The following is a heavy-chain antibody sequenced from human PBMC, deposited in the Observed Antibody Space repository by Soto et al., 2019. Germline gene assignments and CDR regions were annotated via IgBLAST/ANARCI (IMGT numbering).Heavy chain of an antibody. Sequence: GASVKVSCKASGGTFSCHAISSARQAPGQGHEGMGGIIPIFGTADYAQKFHGRVTITADESASTASMELSSLRSEDTAVYYCARDPRRKWELRYYHGMDVWGQGSTVTVSS. CDR2: IIPIFGTA. D-gene: IGHD1-26*01. V-gene: IGHV1-69*13. CDR1: GGTFSCHA. CDR3: ARDPRRKWELRYYHGMDV. J-gene: IGHJ6*02.